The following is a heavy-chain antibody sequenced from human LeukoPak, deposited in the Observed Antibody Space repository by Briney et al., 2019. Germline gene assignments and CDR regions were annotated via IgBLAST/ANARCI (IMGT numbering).Heavy chain of an antibody. V-gene: IGHV3-48*04. CDR2: ISSSSSTI. J-gene: IGHJ5*02. Sequence: GGSLRLSCAASGFTFSSYSMNWVRQAPGKGLEWVSYISSSSSTIYYAASVKGRFTISRDNAKNSLYLQMNSLRAEDTAVYYCARELNGAFDPWGQGTLVTVSS. D-gene: IGHD1-1*01. CDR1: GFTFSSYS. CDR3: ARELNGAFDP.